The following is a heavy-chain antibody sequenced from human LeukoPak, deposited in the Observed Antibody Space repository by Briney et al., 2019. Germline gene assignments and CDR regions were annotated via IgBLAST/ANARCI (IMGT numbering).Heavy chain of an antibody. V-gene: IGHV3-48*04. D-gene: IGHD3-22*01. Sequence: GGSLRLSCAASRFTFSDYSMNWVRQAPGKGLEWVSYISSSGSTIYYADSVKSRFTISRDNAKNSLYLQMNSLRAEDTAVYYCARVGSYYDSSGYYSTTSYYFDYWGQGTLVTVSS. CDR1: RFTFSDYS. CDR2: ISSSGSTI. CDR3: ARVGSYYDSSGYYSTTSYYFDY. J-gene: IGHJ4*02.